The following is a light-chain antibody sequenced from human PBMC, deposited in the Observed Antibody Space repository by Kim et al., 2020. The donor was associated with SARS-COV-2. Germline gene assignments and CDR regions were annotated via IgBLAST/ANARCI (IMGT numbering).Light chain of an antibody. V-gene: IGKV1-5*01. Sequence: DIHMTQSPSTLSASVGDRVTITCRASQSISGWLAWYQQQPGKAPKLLIYDASELKSGVPSRFSGSGSGTAFTLTINSLQPDDFATYYCKQYDSYPLTFGGGTKVDIK. CDR1: QSISGW. J-gene: IGKJ4*01. CDR3: KQYDSYPLT. CDR2: DAS.